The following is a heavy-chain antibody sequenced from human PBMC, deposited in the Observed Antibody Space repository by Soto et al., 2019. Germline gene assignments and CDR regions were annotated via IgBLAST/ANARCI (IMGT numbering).Heavy chain of an antibody. V-gene: IGHV3-48*01. CDR3: ARRGVVIPAYYYMDV. J-gene: IGHJ6*03. D-gene: IGHD2-8*02. CDR1: GFILSNYS. CDR2: ISGSSITK. Sequence: EVQLVESGGGLIQPGGSLRLSCAASGFILSNYSMNWVRQAPGKGLERVSYISGSSITKYYADSVKGRFTISRDNAKNSLYLQMNSLRAEDTAVYYCARRGVVIPAYYYMDVWGKGTTVTVSS.